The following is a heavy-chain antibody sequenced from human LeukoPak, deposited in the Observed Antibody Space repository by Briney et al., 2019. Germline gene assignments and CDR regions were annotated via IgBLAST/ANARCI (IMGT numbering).Heavy chain of an antibody. D-gene: IGHD6-19*01. J-gene: IGHJ4*01. Sequence: GRSLRLSCTSSGFTFGTYAVSWFRQAPGKGLEWVSTLSGSGITTYYADSVKGRFTISRDNSKNTLYLQMNSLRAEDTAVYYCAKGIYSSGWSYFDYWGHGTLVTVSS. V-gene: IGHV3-23*01. CDR1: GFTFGTYA. CDR2: LSGSGITT. CDR3: AKGIYSSGWSYFDY.